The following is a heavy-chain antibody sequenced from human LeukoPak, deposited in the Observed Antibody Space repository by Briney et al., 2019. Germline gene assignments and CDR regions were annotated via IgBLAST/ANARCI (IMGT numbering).Heavy chain of an antibody. D-gene: IGHD1-1*01. CDR2: IDSDGRIT. Sequence: PRGSLRLSCTASGFTFSGAWMHWVRQAPGKGLVWVSRIDSDGRITTYADSVKGRFTISRDNAKNTLYLQMNTLRDEDTAVYYCARDYNWNPPDYWGQGTLVTVSS. CDR1: GFTFSGAW. CDR3: ARDYNWNPPDY. J-gene: IGHJ4*02. V-gene: IGHV3-74*01.